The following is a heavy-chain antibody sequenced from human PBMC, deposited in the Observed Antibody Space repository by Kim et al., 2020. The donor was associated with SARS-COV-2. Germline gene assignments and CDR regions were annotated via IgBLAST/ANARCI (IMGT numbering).Heavy chain of an antibody. Sequence: QKLQGRVTMTTDTSTSTAYMELRSLRSDDTAVYYCARVDLGELLSPFDYWGQGTLVTVSS. V-gene: IGHV1-18*01. D-gene: IGHD1-26*01. CDR3: ARVDLGELLSPFDY. J-gene: IGHJ4*02.